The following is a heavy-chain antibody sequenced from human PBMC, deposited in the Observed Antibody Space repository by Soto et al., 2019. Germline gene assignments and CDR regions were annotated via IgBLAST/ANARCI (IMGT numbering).Heavy chain of an antibody. D-gene: IGHD1-26*01. V-gene: IGHV6-1*01. Sequence: QVQLQQSGPGLVKPSQTLSVTCGISGDSVSSNSAAWNWLRQSPSRGLEWLGRTYYRSKWYNDYAVSVDSRITINPDTSKNHFSLQLNFVTPEATAVYFCARGEQYSGRIFDYWGQGTLVTVSS. J-gene: IGHJ4*02. CDR1: GDSVSSNSAA. CDR2: TYYRSKWYN. CDR3: ARGEQYSGRIFDY.